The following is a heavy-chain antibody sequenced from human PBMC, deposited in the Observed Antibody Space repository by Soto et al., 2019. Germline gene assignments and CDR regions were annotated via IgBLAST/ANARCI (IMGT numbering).Heavy chain of an antibody. CDR2: ISSNGGST. CDR1: GFTFSSYA. CDR3: VKGPQAAYYYDSSGYSDY. V-gene: IGHV3-64D*06. J-gene: IGHJ4*02. D-gene: IGHD3-22*01. Sequence: QPGGSLRLSCSASGFTFSSYAMHWVRQAPGKGLEYVSAISSNGGSTYYADSVKGRFTISRDNSKNTLYLQMSSLRAEDTAVYYCVKGPQAAYYYDSSGYSDYWGQGTLVTVSS.